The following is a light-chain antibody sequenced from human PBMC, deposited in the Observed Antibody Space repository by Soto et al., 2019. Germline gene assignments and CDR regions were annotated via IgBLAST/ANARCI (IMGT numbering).Light chain of an antibody. J-gene: IGLJ1*01. Sequence: QSALTQPASVSGSPGQSITISCTGTSSDVGAYNYVSWYQQHPGKAPKLMIYEVSNRPSGVSYRFSGSKSGNTASLTISGLQAEDEADYYCSSYTSSITSYVFGTGTKLTVL. CDR3: SSYTSSITSYV. CDR1: SSDVGAYNY. V-gene: IGLV2-14*01. CDR2: EVS.